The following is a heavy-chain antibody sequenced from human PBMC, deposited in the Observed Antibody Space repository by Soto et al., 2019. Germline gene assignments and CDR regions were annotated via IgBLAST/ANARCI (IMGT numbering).Heavy chain of an antibody. V-gene: IGHV1-18*04. CDR3: ARVSYSDVLSGYAPPKYFYYDMDV. Sequence: SVKVSCKTSCYSFTTYCLIWVQQAPAQELECLGGISPSNANTNYAKKFQGTVTMTADTSTGTAYMDLRRLKSFNPAGSFCARVSYSDVLSGYAPPKYFYYDMDVWGQGTTVTVSS. J-gene: IGHJ6*02. D-gene: IGHD3-3*02. CDR1: CYSFTTYC. CDR2: ISPSNANT.